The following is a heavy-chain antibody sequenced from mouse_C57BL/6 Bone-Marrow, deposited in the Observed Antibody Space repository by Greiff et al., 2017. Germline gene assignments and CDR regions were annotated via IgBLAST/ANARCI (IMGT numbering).Heavy chain of an antibody. CDR2: IYPGSGST. J-gene: IGHJ3*01. D-gene: IGHD3-2*02. CDR3: ARQLRGWFAY. CDR1: GYTFTSYW. Sequence: QVQLQQPGAELVKPGASVKMSCKASGYTFTSYWITWVKQRPGQGLEWIGDIYPGSGSTNYTEKFKSKATLTVDTTSSTAYMQLSSMTSEDSAVYYCARQLRGWFAYWGQGTLVTVSA. V-gene: IGHV1-55*01.